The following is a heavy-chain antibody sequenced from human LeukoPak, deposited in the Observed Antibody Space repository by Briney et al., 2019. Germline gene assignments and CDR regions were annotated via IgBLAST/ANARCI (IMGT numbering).Heavy chain of an antibody. Sequence: GGSLRLSCAASGFTFSSYEMNWVRQAPGKGLEWVSYISSSGSTIYYADSVKGRFTISRDNAKNSLYLQMNSLRAEDTAVYYCARYIKGLYSSGIDYWGQGTLVTVSS. CDR3: ARYIKGLYSSGIDY. J-gene: IGHJ4*02. D-gene: IGHD6-19*01. V-gene: IGHV3-48*03. CDR1: GFTFSSYE. CDR2: ISSSGSTI.